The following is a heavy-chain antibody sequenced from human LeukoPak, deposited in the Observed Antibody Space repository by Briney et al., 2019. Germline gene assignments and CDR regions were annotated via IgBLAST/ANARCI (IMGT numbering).Heavy chain of an antibody. CDR1: GYTFTSYG. CDR3: ARGWANYYDSNGYHDC. J-gene: IGHJ4*02. D-gene: IGHD3-22*01. V-gene: IGHV1-18*01. Sequence: ASVKVSCKASGYTFTSYGISWVRQAPGQGLEWMAWISANSGNTSYAQKVQGRVTMTTDTSTSTAYMELRSLRSDDTAVYYCARGWANYYDSNGYHDCWGQGTLVTVSS. CDR2: ISANSGNT.